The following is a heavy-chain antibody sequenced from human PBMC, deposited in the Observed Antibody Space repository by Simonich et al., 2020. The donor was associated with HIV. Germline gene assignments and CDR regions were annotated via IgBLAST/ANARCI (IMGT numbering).Heavy chain of an antibody. CDR1: GGSFSGYY. J-gene: IGHJ4*02. D-gene: IGHD3-9*01. Sequence: QVQLQQWGAGLLKSSETLSLTCAVYGGSFSGYYWSWIRQPPGKGLEWIGEINHGGTTNYNPSLKSRVTISVDTSKNQFSLKLSSVTAADTAVYYCARAVVPYYYILTGWGTTNYFDYWGQGTLVTVSS. V-gene: IGHV4-34*01. CDR3: ARAVVPYYYILTGWGTTNYFDY. CDR2: INHGGTT.